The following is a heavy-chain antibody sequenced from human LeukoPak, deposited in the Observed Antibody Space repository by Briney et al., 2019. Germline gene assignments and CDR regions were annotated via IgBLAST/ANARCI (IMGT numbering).Heavy chain of an antibody. Sequence: SETLSLTCAVSGYSIISGFHWAWIRQPPGKGLEWIGSIYYGGTNYNPSLRGLITILMDTSKNQFSLELSSVTAADTAVYFCARDDYSNYGHYWGQGKLVIVSS. CDR2: IYYGGT. V-gene: IGHV4-38-2*02. J-gene: IGHJ4*02. D-gene: IGHD4-11*01. CDR3: ARDDYSNYGHY. CDR1: GYSIISGFH.